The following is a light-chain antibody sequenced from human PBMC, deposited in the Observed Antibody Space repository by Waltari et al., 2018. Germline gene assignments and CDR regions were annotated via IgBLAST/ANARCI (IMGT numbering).Light chain of an antibody. CDR1: SGHISHV. CDR3: QTGGHGTWV. V-gene: IGLV4-69*01. CDR2: VNSDGSH. J-gene: IGLJ3*02. Sequence: QLVLTQSPSASASLGASVKLTCTLSSGHISHVIAWHQQQPRKGPRYLMKVNSDGSHSKGDEIPDRFSGSSSGAERYLTISSLQSEDEADYYCQTGGHGTWVFGGGTKLTVL.